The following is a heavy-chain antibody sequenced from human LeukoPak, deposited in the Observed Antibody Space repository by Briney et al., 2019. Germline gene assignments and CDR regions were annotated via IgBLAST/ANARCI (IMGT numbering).Heavy chain of an antibody. Sequence: PGRSLRLSCAASGFTFSSYGMHWVRQAPGKGLEWVAVIWYDGSNKYYADSVKGRFTISRDNFKNTLYLQMNSLRAEDTAVYYCASDSSGYSNYFDYWGQGTLVTVSS. V-gene: IGHV3-33*01. D-gene: IGHD3-22*01. CDR1: GFTFSSYG. CDR2: IWYDGSNK. J-gene: IGHJ4*02. CDR3: ASDSSGYSNYFDY.